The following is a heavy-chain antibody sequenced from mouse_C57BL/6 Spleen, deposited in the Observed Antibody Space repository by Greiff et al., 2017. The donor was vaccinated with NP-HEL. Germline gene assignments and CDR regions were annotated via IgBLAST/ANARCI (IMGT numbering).Heavy chain of an antibody. CDR1: GYAFSSSW. CDR3: ASYDYDEGAWFAY. J-gene: IGHJ3*01. D-gene: IGHD2-4*01. Sequence: VQLQQSGPELVKPGASVKISCKASGYAFSSSWMNWVKQRPGKGLEWIGRIYPGDGDTNYNGKFKGKATLTADKSSSTAYMQLSSLTSEDSAVYFCASYDYDEGAWFAYWGQGTLVTVSA. V-gene: IGHV1-82*01. CDR2: IYPGDGDT.